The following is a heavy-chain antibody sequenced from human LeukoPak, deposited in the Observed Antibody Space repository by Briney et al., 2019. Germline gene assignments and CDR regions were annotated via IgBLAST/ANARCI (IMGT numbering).Heavy chain of an antibody. D-gene: IGHD2-2*01. CDR1: GFTFSSYA. CDR2: ISGSGGST. V-gene: IGHV3-23*01. Sequence: GGSLRLSCAASGFTFSSYAMSWVRQAPGKGLEWVSAISGSGGSTYYADSVKGRFTISRDNSKNTLYLQMNSLRAEDTAVYYCAKKDCSSTSCDEYFQHWGQGTLVTVSS. CDR3: AKKDCSSTSCDEYFQH. J-gene: IGHJ1*01.